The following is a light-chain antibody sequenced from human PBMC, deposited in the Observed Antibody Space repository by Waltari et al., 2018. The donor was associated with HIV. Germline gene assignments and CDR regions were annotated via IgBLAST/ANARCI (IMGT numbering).Light chain of an antibody. CDR2: DAS. Sequence: EIVLTRSPVTLSLSPGERATLSCRASQSVSRYVAWYQQKPGQAPRLLIYDASNRATGIPARFRGSGSGTDFTLTISSLEPEDFAVYYCQQRSHWPPAFGQGTKVEIK. J-gene: IGKJ1*01. CDR3: QQRSHWPPA. CDR1: QSVSRY. V-gene: IGKV3-11*01.